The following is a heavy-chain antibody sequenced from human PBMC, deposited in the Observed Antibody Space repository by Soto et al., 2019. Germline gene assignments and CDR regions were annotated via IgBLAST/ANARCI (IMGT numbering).Heavy chain of an antibody. J-gene: IGHJ6*02. CDR1: GFTFSIHN. D-gene: IGHD2-8*01. CDR3: ARVPQWCMHCLDV. Sequence: EVQLVESGGGLVKPGGSLRLACAGSGFTFSIHNMNWVRQAPGKGLEWVSSISSSSSYIYYADSVKGRFTISRDNAKNSLYLQMNSLRAEDTAVYFCARVPQWCMHCLDVWGQGTTVNVSS. CDR2: ISSSSSYI. V-gene: IGHV3-21*01.